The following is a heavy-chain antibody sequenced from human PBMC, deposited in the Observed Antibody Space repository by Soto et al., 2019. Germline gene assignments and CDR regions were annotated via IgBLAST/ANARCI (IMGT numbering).Heavy chain of an antibody. D-gene: IGHD3-10*01. CDR1: GGSISSYY. CDR3: ARVWGGAFDI. Sequence: SETLSLTCTVSGGSISSYYWSWIRQPPGKGLEGIGYIYYRGSTNYNPFHKSRVNISVDTSKNQFSLKLSSVTAADTAVYYCARVWGGAFDIWGQGTTVTVSS. V-gene: IGHV4-59*01. CDR2: IYYRGST. J-gene: IGHJ3*02.